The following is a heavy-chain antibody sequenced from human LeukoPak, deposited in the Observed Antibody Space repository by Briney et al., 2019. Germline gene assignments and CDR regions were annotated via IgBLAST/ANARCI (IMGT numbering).Heavy chain of an antibody. V-gene: IGHV4-39*07. CDR3: ARSATVTTGYFDY. CDR2: VYYSGST. CDR1: GGSMSSTTYY. Sequence: PSETLSLTCAVSGGSMSSTTYYWNWIRQLPGKGLEWIGSVYYSGSTYYNPSLKSRVTISIDTSKNLFSLKLDSLTAADTAVYYCARSATVTTGYFDYWGQGTLVAVSP. D-gene: IGHD4-17*01. J-gene: IGHJ4*02.